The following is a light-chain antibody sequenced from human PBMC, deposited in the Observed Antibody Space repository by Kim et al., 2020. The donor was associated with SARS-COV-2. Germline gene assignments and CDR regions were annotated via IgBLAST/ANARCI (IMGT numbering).Light chain of an antibody. CDR1: SSNIGTTYG. CDR2: DNI. Sequence: QSVLTQPPSVPGAPGQRVTISCTGSSSNIGTTYGVHWYQQLPRAAPKLLIYDNILRPSGVPDRFSGSKSGTSASLAITGLQAEDEADYYCQSYDSSLSGWVFGGGTKLTVL. J-gene: IGLJ3*02. V-gene: IGLV1-40*01. CDR3: QSYDSSLSGWV.